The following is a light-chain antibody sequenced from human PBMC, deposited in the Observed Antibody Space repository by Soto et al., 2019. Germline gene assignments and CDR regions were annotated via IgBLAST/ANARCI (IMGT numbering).Light chain of an antibody. J-gene: IGKJ3*01. CDR2: DAS. V-gene: IGKV3-11*01. CDR1: QSVSTY. CDR3: QQRSNWPHCT. Sequence: EIVLTQSPATLSLSPGARATLSCRASQSVSTYFAWYHQRPGQAPRLLIYDASTRAAGIPARFSGSGSGTDFTLTISSLEPEDFAVYYCQQRSNWPHCTFGPGTKVDFK.